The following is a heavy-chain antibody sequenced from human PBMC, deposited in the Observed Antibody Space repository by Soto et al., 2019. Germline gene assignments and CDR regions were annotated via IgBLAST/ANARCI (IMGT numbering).Heavy chain of an antibody. CDR2: ISAYNGNT. CDR3: ARAKVSWDSGYDYYYYYGMDV. Sequence: ASVKVSCKASGYTFTSYGISWVRQAPGQGLEWMGWISAYNGNTNYAQKLQGRVTMTTDTSTSTAYMELRSLRSDDTAVYYCARAKVSWDSGYDYYYYYGMDVWGQGTTVTVSS. CDR1: GYTFTSYG. J-gene: IGHJ6*02. V-gene: IGHV1-18*01. D-gene: IGHD5-12*01.